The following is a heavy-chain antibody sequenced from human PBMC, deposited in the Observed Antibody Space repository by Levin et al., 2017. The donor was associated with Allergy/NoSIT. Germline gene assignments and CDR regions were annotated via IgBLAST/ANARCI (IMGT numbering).Heavy chain of an antibody. CDR2: ITWDGGST. CDR1: GFTFDDFA. J-gene: IGHJ6*02. D-gene: IGHD1/OR15-1a*01. V-gene: IGHV3-43D*03. CDR3: AKGTGTNYYSGMDV. Sequence: VASVKVSCATSGFTFDDFAMHWVRQPPGKGLEWVSLITWDGGSTYYADSVKGRFTISRDNSKDSLYLQMNSLRGEDTAFYYCAKGTGTNYYSGMDVWGLGTTVTVSS.